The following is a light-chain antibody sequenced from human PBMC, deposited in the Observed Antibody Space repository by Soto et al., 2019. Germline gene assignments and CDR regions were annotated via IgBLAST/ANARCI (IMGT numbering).Light chain of an antibody. CDR1: QSVSSN. CDR3: QQYNNWPPWT. V-gene: IGKV3-15*01. CDR2: GAS. Sequence: EIVMTQSPATLSVSPGERATLSCRASQSVSSNLAWNQQKPGQAPRLLIYGASTRATGIPARFSGSGSGTEFTLTISSLQSEDFAFYYCQQYNNWPPWTFGQGTKLEI. J-gene: IGKJ2*02.